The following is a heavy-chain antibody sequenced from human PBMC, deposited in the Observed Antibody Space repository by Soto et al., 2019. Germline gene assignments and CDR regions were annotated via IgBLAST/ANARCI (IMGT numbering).Heavy chain of an antibody. J-gene: IGHJ3*02. CDR1: AFMFSSYA. Sequence: GGSLRLSSAASAFMFSSYAMIWVRHAPVKGLEWVSDISAGGGNINYADSVKGRFAISRDKFKSTLYLQINNLRAEETALYSFEKGRRVRQKHYDIWSQGTMDIVSS. CDR3: EKGRRVRQKHYDI. V-gene: IGHV3-23*01. CDR2: ISAGGGNI.